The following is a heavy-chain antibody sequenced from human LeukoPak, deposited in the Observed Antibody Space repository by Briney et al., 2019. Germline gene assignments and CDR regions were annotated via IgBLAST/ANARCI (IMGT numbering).Heavy chain of an antibody. D-gene: IGHD3-22*01. CDR2: ISAYNGQT. Sequence: ASVKVSCKASGYIFTRYGIDWVRQAPGQGLEWMGWISAYNGQTDYAQTLQGRVTMTRDTSTSTAYMELKSPTSDDTAVYYCARQGVVGSGYYRDFDYWGQGTLVTVSS. CDR1: GYIFTRYG. V-gene: IGHV1-18*01. J-gene: IGHJ4*02. CDR3: ARQGVVGSGYYRDFDY.